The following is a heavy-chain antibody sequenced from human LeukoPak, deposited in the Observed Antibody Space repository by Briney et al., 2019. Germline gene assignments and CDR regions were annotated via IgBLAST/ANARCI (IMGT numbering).Heavy chain of an antibody. CDR1: GYTFTGYY. J-gene: IGHJ6*03. Sequence: ASVKVSCKASGYTFTGYYMHWVRQAPGQGLEWMGWINPNSGGTNYAQKFQGRVTMTRDTSISTAYMELSRLRSDDTAVYYCARLYCSGGSCRHYYYYMDVWGKGTTVTVSS. D-gene: IGHD2-15*01. CDR2: INPNSGGT. V-gene: IGHV1-2*02. CDR3: ARLYCSGGSCRHYYYYMDV.